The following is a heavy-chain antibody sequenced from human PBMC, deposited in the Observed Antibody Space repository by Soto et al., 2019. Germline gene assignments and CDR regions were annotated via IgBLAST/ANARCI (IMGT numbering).Heavy chain of an antibody. Sequence: QVQLVESGGGVVQPGRSLRLSCSASGFTFSDFEMYWIRQAPGKGLDWVSFISYDGSNQYYAGSVKGRFTISRDNSKNTLSLLMSSLRPEDTAVYFCARRTGTAPRFDFWGQGTLVTVSS. V-gene: IGHV3-30-3*01. J-gene: IGHJ4*02. CDR1: GFTFSDFE. CDR2: ISYDGSNQ. D-gene: IGHD1-7*01. CDR3: ARRTGTAPRFDF.